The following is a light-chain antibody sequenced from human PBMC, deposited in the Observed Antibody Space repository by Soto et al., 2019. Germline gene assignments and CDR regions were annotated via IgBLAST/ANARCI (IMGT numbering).Light chain of an antibody. CDR2: AAS. J-gene: IGKJ2*01. V-gene: IGKV1-39*01. Sequence: DIQMTQSPSSLSATVGDRVTITCRASRTITNYLNWYQQIPGKAPKLLIFAASSLQSGVPSRFSGSGSGTEFTLAISSLQPEDFATYYCQQSDSHPYTFGQGTKLEIK. CDR1: RTITNY. CDR3: QQSDSHPYT.